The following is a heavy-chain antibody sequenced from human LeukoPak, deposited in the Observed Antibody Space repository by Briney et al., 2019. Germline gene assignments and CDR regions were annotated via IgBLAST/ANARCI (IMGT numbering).Heavy chain of an antibody. V-gene: IGHV3-23*01. J-gene: IGHJ3*02. D-gene: IGHD3-16*02. CDR1: GITFSDYA. Sequence: PGGSLRLSCAASGITFSDYAMSWVRQAPGKGLEWVSPISGSGGRTHYADSVKGRFTVSRDNSKKTLYLQMNSLKTEDTAVYYCTKFFLGRRGYVWGNYRYLAFDIWGHGTMVTVSS. CDR2: ISGSGGRT. CDR3: TKFFLGRRGYVWGNYRYLAFDI.